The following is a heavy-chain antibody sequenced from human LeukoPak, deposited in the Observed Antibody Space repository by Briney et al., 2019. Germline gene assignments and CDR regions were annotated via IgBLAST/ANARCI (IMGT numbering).Heavy chain of an antibody. J-gene: IGHJ4*02. V-gene: IGHV3-21*01. D-gene: IGHD4/OR15-4a*01. CDR2: IYSGSDYI. Sequence: VGSLRLSCVASGFTSSSDRMNWVRQAPGHGLKWFSNIYSGSDYIYYADSVKGRFTISRDNAKNSLYLQMTSLSAEDTAIYYCARDLPVSGAYHQFDSWGQGTLVTVSS. CDR3: ARDLPVSGAYHQFDS. CDR1: GFTSSSDR.